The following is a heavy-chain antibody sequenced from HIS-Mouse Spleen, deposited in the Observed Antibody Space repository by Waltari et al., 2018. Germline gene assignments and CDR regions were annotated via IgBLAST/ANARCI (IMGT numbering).Heavy chain of an antibody. CDR2: IDWDDDK. CDR3: ARIAEGYSSGWYAFDY. CDR1: WYSLSTSGMC. Sequence: QVTLRESGPARVKPTQTLTLTCTFSWYSLSTSGMCASWIRQLPGKALEWLARIDWDDDKYYSTSLKTRLTISKDTSKNQVVLTMTNMDPVDTATYYCARIAEGYSSGWYAFDYWGQGTLVTVSS. J-gene: IGHJ4*02. D-gene: IGHD6-19*01. V-gene: IGHV2-70*15.